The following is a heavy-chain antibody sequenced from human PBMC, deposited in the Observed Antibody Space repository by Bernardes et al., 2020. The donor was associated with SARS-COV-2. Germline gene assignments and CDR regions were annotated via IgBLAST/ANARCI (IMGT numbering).Heavy chain of an antibody. Sequence: ASVKVSCKASGYTFADYYIHWMRQAPGQGLEWLGWINPHSGATNYAQKSQGRVTMNGDTSISTAFMEFNSLTSDNTAVYFCARGLLTRPYGLDVWGQGTPVTVSS. CDR3: ARGLLTRPYGLDV. J-gene: IGHJ6*02. D-gene: IGHD3-10*01. CDR2: INPHSGAT. CDR1: GYTFADYY. V-gene: IGHV1-2*02.